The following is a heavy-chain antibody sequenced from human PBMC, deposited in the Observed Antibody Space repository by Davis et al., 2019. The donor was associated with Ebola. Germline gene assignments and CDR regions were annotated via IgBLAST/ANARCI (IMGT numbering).Heavy chain of an antibody. D-gene: IGHD1-1*01. CDR2: ISSSGTYI. Sequence: GESLKISCAASGFTFSDHYMDWVRQAPGKGLEWVSSISSSGTYIYYADAFKGRFTISRDNAKRTLYLQMNSLRVEDTALYYCVREGHLDPFDYWGQGTLVTVSS. V-gene: IGHV3-21*01. CDR1: GFTFSDHY. CDR3: VREGHLDPFDY. J-gene: IGHJ4*02.